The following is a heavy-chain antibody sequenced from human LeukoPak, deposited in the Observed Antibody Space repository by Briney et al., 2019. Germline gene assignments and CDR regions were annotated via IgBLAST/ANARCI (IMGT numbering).Heavy chain of an antibody. J-gene: IGHJ6*02. CDR2: IWYDGNNK. D-gene: IGHD1-26*01. Sequence: GRSLRLSCAASGFTFSSYVMHWVRQAPGKRLEWVAVIWYDGNNKYYADFVKGRFTISRDNSKNTLYLQLNSLRAEDTAVYNCARDRGSREDGMDVWGQGTTVTVSS. CDR1: GFTFSSYV. V-gene: IGHV3-33*01. CDR3: ARDRGSREDGMDV.